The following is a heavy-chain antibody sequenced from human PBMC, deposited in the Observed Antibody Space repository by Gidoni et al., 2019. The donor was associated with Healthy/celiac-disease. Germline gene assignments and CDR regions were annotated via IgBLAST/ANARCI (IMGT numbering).Heavy chain of an antibody. CDR3: ARDLGFLEWFTSYYMDV. Sequence: QVQLVESGGGVVQPGRSLRISCAASGFPFSSSAMHWVRQAPGKGLEWVAVISYDGSNKYYADSVKGRFTISRDNSKNTLYLQMNSLRAEDTAVYYCARDLGFLEWFTSYYMDVWGKGTTVTVSS. CDR1: GFPFSSSA. J-gene: IGHJ6*03. V-gene: IGHV3-30-3*01. D-gene: IGHD3-3*02. CDR2: ISYDGSNK.